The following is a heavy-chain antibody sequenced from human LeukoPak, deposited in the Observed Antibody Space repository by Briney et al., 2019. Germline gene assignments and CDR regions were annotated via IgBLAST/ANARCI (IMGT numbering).Heavy chain of an antibody. CDR1: GFTFSSYG. CDR2: ILYDGSNK. J-gene: IGHJ4*02. CDR3: TRHSAARPNDFDY. D-gene: IGHD6-6*01. Sequence: PGGSLRLSCAASGFTFSSYGMHWVRQAPGKGLEWVAFILYDGSNKYYADSVKGRFTISRDNSKNTLYLQMNSLKTEDTAVYYCTRHSAARPNDFDYWGQGTLVTVSS. V-gene: IGHV3-30*02.